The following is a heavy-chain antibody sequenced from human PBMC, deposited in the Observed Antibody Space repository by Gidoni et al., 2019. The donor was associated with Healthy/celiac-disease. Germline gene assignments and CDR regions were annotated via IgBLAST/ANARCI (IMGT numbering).Heavy chain of an antibody. CDR1: GGSFSGYY. V-gene: IGHV4-34*01. Sequence: QVQLQQWGAGPLTPSETLSLTCTVYGGSFSGYYWSWIRQPPGKGLEWIGEINHSGSTNYNPSLKSRVTISVDTSKNQFSLKLSSVTAADTAVYYCASEGSSSGAFDIWGQGTMVTVSS. J-gene: IGHJ3*02. D-gene: IGHD6-6*01. CDR2: INHSGST. CDR3: ASEGSSSGAFDI.